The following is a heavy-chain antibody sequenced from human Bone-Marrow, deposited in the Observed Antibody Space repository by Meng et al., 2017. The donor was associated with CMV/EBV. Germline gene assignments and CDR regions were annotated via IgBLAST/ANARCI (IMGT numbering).Heavy chain of an antibody. CDR1: GFTFDDYA. V-gene: IGHV3-9*01. J-gene: IGHJ6*02. CDR3: AKGLLEEATGAYYYYGMDV. Sequence: GGSLRLSCAASGFTFDDYAMHWVRQAPGKGLEWVSGISWNSGSIGYADSVKGRFTISRDNAKNSLYLQMNSLRAEDTALYYCAKGLLEEATGAYYYYGMDVWGQGTTVTVSS. D-gene: IGHD1-26*01. CDR2: ISWNSGSI.